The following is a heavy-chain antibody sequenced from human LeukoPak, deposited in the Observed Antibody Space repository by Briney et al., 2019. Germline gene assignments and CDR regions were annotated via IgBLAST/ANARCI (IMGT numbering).Heavy chain of an antibody. V-gene: IGHV4-59*01. CDR1: GGSISSYY. J-gene: IGHJ4*02. D-gene: IGHD3-22*01. Sequence: NPSETLSLTCTVSGGSISSYYWSWIRQPPGKGLEWIGYIYYSGSTNYNPSLKSRVTISVDTSKNQFSLKLSSVTAADTAVYYCARVTAMVKATMIVVSRGLGYWGQGTLVTVSS. CDR3: ARVTAMVKATMIVVSRGLGY. CDR2: IYYSGST.